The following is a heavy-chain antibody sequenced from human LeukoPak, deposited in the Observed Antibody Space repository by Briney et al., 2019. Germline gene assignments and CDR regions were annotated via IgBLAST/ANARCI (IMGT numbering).Heavy chain of an antibody. Sequence: SETLSLTCTVSGGSISSSSYYWGWIRQPPGKGLEWVGCIYYSASTYYNPSLKSRVTISVDTSKNQFSLKLSSVTAADTSVYYGARSETQMPYCGADCYSFDYWGQGTLVTVSS. CDR2: IYYSAST. CDR1: GGSISSSSYY. D-gene: IGHD2-21*02. J-gene: IGHJ4*02. CDR3: ARSETQMPYCGADCYSFDY. V-gene: IGHV4-39*01.